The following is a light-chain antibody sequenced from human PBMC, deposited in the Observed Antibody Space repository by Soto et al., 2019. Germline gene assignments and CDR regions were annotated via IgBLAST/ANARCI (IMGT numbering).Light chain of an antibody. J-gene: IGLJ3*02. CDR3: VLYLGSGIWV. CDR2: SAY. Sequence: QTVVTQEPSFSVSPGGTVTRTCGLSSGSVSASYGPSWYQQTPGQAPRRLIYSAYTRSSGVPDRFSGSILGNKAALTITGAQADDESDYYCVLYLGSGIWVFGGGTKLTVL. V-gene: IGLV8-61*01. CDR1: SGSVSASYG.